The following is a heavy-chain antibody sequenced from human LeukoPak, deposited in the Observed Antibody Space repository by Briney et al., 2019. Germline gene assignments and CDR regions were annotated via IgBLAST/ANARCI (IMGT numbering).Heavy chain of an antibody. J-gene: IGHJ4*02. CDR3: ARSPLGYCSSTSCEDPWFDY. Sequence: VASVKVSCEASGYTFTSYGISWVRQAPGQGLEWMGWISAYNGNTNYAQKLRGRVTMTTDTSTSTAYMELRSLRSDDTAMYYCARSPLGYCSSTSCEDPWFDYWGQGTLVTVSS. V-gene: IGHV1-18*04. CDR2: ISAYNGNT. D-gene: IGHD2-2*01. CDR1: GYTFTSYG.